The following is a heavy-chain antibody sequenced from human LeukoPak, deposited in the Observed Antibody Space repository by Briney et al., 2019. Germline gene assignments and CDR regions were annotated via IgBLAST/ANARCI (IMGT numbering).Heavy chain of an antibody. CDR2: IYHSGST. V-gene: IGHV4-38-2*02. D-gene: IGHD4-17*01. J-gene: IGHJ6*03. CDR1: GYSISSGYY. Sequence: PSETLSLTCTVSGYSISSGYYWGWIRQPPGKGLEWIGSIYHSGSTYYNPSLKSRVTISVDTSKNQSSLKLSSVTAADTAVYYCARVCGDYDYYYYYMDVWGKGTTVTISS. CDR3: ARVCGDYDYYYYYMDV.